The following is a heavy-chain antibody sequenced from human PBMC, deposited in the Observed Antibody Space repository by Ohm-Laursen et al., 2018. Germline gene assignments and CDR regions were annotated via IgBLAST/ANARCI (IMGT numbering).Heavy chain of an antibody. CDR2: ISYDGSNK. CDR3: AKDYDYVWGSYQIERLGY. CDR1: GFTFSSYG. J-gene: IGHJ4*02. V-gene: IGHV3-30*18. D-gene: IGHD3-16*02. Sequence: SLRLSCTASGFTFSSYGLHWVRQAPGKGLEWVAVISYDGSNKYYADSVKGRFTISRDNSKNTLYLQMNSLRAEDTAVYYCAKDYDYVWGSYQIERLGYWGQGTLVTVSS.